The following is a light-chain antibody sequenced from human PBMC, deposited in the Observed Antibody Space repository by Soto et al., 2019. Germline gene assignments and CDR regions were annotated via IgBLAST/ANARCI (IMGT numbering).Light chain of an antibody. CDR2: DAS. J-gene: IGKJ5*01. CDR3: QQRSNWPPEIT. CDR1: HSVSRN. V-gene: IGKV3-11*01. Sequence: EIVLTQSPATLSFSPGERATLSCRASHSVSRNLAWYQQKPGQAPRLLIYDASNRATGIPARFSGSGSGTDFTLTISSLEPEDFAVYSCQQRSNWPPEITFGQGTRLEIK.